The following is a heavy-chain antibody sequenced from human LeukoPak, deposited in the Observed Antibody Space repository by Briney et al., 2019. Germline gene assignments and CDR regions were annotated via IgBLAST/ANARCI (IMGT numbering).Heavy chain of an antibody. CDR3: AKIPVSYSSGWSNFDY. J-gene: IGHJ4*02. CDR2: ISGSGGNT. D-gene: IGHD6-19*01. V-gene: IGHV3-23*01. Sequence: GGSLRLFCTASGFTFSSYAMSWVRQAPGKGLEWVSGISGSGGNTYYADSVKGRFTISRDNSRNTLYLQMNSLRAEDTAVYYCAKIPVSYSSGWSNFDYWGQGTLVTVSS. CDR1: GFTFSSYA.